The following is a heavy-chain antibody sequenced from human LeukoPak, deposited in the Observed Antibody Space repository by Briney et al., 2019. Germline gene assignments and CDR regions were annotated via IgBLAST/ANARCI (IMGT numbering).Heavy chain of an antibody. CDR2: IYHTGSN. CDR3: TRGARVFPDYYYYMDV. D-gene: IGHD2-21*01. V-gene: IGHV4-59*01. J-gene: IGHJ6*03. Sequence: SETLSLTCTVSSGSISSYYWSWIRQSPGKGLEWIGYIYHTGSNSYSPSLKRRATISAETSQNQFSLELSSVTAADTAVYYCTRGARVFPDYYYYMDVWGKGTTVTVPS. CDR1: SGSISSYY.